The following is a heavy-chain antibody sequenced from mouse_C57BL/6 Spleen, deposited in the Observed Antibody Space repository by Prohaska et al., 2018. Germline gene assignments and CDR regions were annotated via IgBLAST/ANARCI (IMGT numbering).Heavy chain of an antibody. J-gene: IGHJ3*01. CDR3: ARDGVGSKAWFAY. Sequence: EVQLVESGGGLVKPGGSLKLSCAASGFTFSDYGMHWVRQAPEKGLDWVAYISSGSSTIYYADTVKGRFTISRDNAKNTLFLQMTSLRSEDTAMYYCARDGVGSKAWFAYWGQGTLVTVSA. V-gene: IGHV5-17*01. CDR1: GFTFSDYG. D-gene: IGHD1-1*02. CDR2: ISSGSSTI.